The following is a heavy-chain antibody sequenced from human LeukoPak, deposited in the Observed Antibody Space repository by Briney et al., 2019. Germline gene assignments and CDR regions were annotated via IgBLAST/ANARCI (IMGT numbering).Heavy chain of an antibody. D-gene: IGHD6-19*01. J-gene: IGHJ3*02. CDR2: IYTSGST. CDR1: GGSISSYY. Sequence: SETLSLTCTVSGGSISSYYRNWIRQPAGKGLEWIGHIYTSGSTNYNSSLKSRVTMSVDTSKNQFSVKLNSVIAADTAMYYCARATGIAVAGTLGWAFDIWGQGTMVTVSS. CDR3: ARATGIAVAGTLGWAFDI. V-gene: IGHV4-4*07.